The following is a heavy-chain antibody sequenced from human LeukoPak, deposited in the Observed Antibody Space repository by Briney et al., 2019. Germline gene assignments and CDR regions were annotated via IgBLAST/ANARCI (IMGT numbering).Heavy chain of an antibody. D-gene: IGHD3-22*01. CDR1: GYTFTSYG. J-gene: IGHJ4*02. CDR2: ISAYNGNT. CDR3: ARDELNDSSGYYDY. V-gene: IGHV1-18*01. Sequence: ASVTVSCKASGYTFTSYGISWVRQAPGQGLEWMGWISAYNGNTNYAQKLQGRVTMTTDTSTSTAYMELRSLRSDDTAVYYCARDELNDSSGYYDYWGQGTLVTVSS.